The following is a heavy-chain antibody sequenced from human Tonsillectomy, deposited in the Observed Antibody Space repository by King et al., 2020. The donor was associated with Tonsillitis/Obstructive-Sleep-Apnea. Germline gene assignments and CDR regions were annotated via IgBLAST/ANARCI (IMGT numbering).Heavy chain of an antibody. V-gene: IGHV3-30*04. CDR2: ISYDGSDK. CDR3: ARDRGHSSGWFGEAFDL. CDR1: RFTFRSYA. J-gene: IGHJ3*01. Sequence: VQLVESGGGVVQPGGSLRLSCAASRFTFRSYAMHWVRQAPGKGLEWVAVISYDGSDKYYADYVKDRFTISRDNSKNTLFVQLHSLPGDDTAVYYCARDRGHSSGWFGEAFDLWGQGTMVTVSS. D-gene: IGHD6-19*01.